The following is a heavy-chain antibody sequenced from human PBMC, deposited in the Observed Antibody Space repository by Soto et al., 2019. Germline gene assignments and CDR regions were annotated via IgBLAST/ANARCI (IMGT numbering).Heavy chain of an antibody. CDR2: IIPIFGTA. CDR1: GGTFSSYA. J-gene: IGHJ4*02. Sequence: QVQLVQSGAEVKKPGSSVKVSCKASGGTFSSYAISWVRQAPGQGLEWMGGIIPIFGTANYAQKFQGRVTITXXXXXXXXXXXXXXXXXXXXXXXXXXXXXXXXXXXXXXXXXGIDYWGQGTLVTVSS. CDR3: XXXXXXXXXXXXXXXXGIDY. V-gene: IGHV1-69*05.